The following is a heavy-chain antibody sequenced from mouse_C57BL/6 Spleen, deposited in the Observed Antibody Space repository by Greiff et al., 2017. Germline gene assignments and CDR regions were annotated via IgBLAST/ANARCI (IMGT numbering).Heavy chain of an antibody. CDR1: GYTFTDYN. CDR3: AREGEGYGEAWFAY. Sequence: VQLQQSGPELVKPGASVKIPCKASGYTFTDYNMDWVKQSHGKSLEWIGDINPNNGGTIYNQKFKGKATLTVDKSSSTAYMELRSLTSEDTAVYYCAREGEGYGEAWFAYWGQGTLVTVSA. V-gene: IGHV1-18*01. J-gene: IGHJ3*01. CDR2: INPNNGGT. D-gene: IGHD2-10*02.